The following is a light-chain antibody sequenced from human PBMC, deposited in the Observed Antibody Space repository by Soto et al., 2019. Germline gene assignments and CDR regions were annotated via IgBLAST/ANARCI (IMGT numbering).Light chain of an antibody. V-gene: IGLV2-11*01. CDR1: SSDVGGYNY. J-gene: IGLJ2*01. CDR2: DVS. CDR3: CSYAGSYTYVV. Sequence: QSALTQPRSVSGSPGQSVTISCTGTSSDVGGYNYVSWYQQHPGKAPKLMIYDVSKRPSGVPDRFSGSKSGNTASLTISGLQAXDEADYYCCSYAGSYTYVVFGGGTKLTVL.